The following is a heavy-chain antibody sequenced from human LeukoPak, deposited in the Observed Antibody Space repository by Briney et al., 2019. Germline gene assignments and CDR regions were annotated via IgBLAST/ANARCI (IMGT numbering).Heavy chain of an antibody. CDR2: IYYSGNT. CDR1: GDSISTSNSY. J-gene: IGHJ4*02. Sequence: SETLSLTCAVSGDSISTSNSYWGWIRRPPGKGLEWVGSIYYSGNTYYNPSLKSRVTISVDTSQNQFSLRLTSVTASDTAVYYCARPDLWLGRTKSGVIDYWGQGTLVTVSS. D-gene: IGHD3-10*01. V-gene: IGHV4-39*01. CDR3: ARPDLWLGRTKSGVIDY.